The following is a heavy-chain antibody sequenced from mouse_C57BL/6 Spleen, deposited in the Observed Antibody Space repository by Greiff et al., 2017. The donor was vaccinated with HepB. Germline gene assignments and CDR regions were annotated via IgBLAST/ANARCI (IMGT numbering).Heavy chain of an antibody. Sequence: EVQLVESGGGLVKPGGSLKLSCAASGFTFSSYAMSWVRQTPEKRLEWVATISDGGSYTYYPDNVKGRFTISRDNAKNNLYLQMSHLKSEDTAMYYCARGDYYSNQFAYWGQGTLVTVSA. D-gene: IGHD2-5*01. V-gene: IGHV5-4*01. J-gene: IGHJ3*01. CDR2: ISDGGSYT. CDR3: ARGDYYSNQFAY. CDR1: GFTFSSYA.